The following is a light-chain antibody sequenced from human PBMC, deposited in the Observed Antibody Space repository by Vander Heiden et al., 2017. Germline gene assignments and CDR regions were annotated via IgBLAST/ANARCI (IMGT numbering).Light chain of an antibody. V-gene: IGKV4-1*01. Sequence: DIVMTQSPASLAVSLGERATINCKSSQSVLYSSNNKNYLAWYQQKPGQPPKLLMYWASTRESGVPDRFSGSGSGTDFTLTIISLQAEDVAVYYCQQYDSTPYTFGQGTKLEMK. CDR1: QSVLYSSNNKNY. CDR3: QQYDSTPYT. CDR2: WAS. J-gene: IGKJ2*01.